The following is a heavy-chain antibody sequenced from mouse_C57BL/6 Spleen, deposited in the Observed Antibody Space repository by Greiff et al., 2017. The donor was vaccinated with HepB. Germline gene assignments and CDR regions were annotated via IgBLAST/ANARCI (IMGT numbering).Heavy chain of an antibody. V-gene: IGHV1-50*01. Sequence: VQLQQPGAELVKPGASVKLSCKASGYTFTSYWMQWVKQRPGQGLEWIGEIDPSDSYTNYNQKFKGKATLTVDTSSSTAYMQLSSLTSEDSAVYYCARRRYYGSSSAGGYWYFDVWGTGTTVTVSS. CDR2: IDPSDSYT. J-gene: IGHJ1*03. CDR3: ARRRYYGSSSAGGYWYFDV. D-gene: IGHD1-1*01. CDR1: GYTFTSYW.